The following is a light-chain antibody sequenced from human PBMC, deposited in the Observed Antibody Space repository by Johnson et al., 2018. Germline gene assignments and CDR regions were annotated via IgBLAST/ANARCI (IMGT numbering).Light chain of an antibody. CDR2: DNN. J-gene: IGLJ1*01. CDR1: SSNIGNNY. V-gene: IGLV1-51*01. Sequence: SVLTQPPSVSAAPGQKVTISCSGSSSNIGNNYESWYQQLPGTAPKLLIYDNNKRPSGIPDRFSGSKSGTSATLGITGLQTGDEADYYCGTWDSSLSAVYVFGTGTKVTVL. CDR3: GTWDSSLSAVYV.